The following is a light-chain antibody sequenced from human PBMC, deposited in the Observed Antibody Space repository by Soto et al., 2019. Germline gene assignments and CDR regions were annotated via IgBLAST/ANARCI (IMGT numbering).Light chain of an antibody. J-gene: IGLJ2*01. CDR2: EVS. CDR3: TSYTSSSSVL. Sequence: QSVLTQPPSVSAAPGQKVTISCSGSSSNIGNNYVSWYQQLPGTAPKLLIYEVSNRPSGVSNRFSGSKSGNTASLTISGLQADDEADYYCTSYTSSSSVLFGGGTKLTVL. V-gene: IGLV1-51*01. CDR1: SSNIGNNY.